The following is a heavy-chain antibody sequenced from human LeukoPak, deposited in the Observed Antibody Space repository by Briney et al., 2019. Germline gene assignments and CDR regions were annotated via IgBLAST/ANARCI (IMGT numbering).Heavy chain of an antibody. CDR3: ARGYYCSGGSCYSPHFDY. D-gene: IGHD2-15*01. CDR2: IYYSGST. V-gene: IGHV4-59*01. CDR1: GGSISSYY. J-gene: IGHJ4*02. Sequence: KPSETLSLTCTVSGGSISSYYWSWIRQPPGKGLEWIGYIYYSGSTNYNPSLKSRVTISVDTSKNQFSLKLSSVTAADTAVYYCARGYYCSGGSCYSPHFDYWGQGTLVTVSS.